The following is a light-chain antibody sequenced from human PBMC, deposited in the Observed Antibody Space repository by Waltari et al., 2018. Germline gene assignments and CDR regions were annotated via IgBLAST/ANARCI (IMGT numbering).Light chain of an antibody. CDR1: NLGRKS. Sequence: SYVLTQTPSVAVAPGKTARITCGGNNLGRKSGHWYKQKRGQAPVVVIYDDSDRPSGIPERFSGSNSGNTATLTISRVEAGDEADYYCQVWDSSSDHPVIFGGGTKLIVL. V-gene: IGLV3-21*04. CDR2: DDS. CDR3: QVWDSSSDHPVI. J-gene: IGLJ2*01.